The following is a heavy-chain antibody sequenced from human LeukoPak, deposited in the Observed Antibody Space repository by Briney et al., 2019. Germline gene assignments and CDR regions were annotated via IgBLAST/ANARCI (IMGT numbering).Heavy chain of an antibody. CDR2: ISGSGGDT. V-gene: IGHV3-23*01. J-gene: IGHJ5*02. D-gene: IGHD5-12*01. CDR3: AKDGWVANINWFET. CDR1: GFAFINYV. Sequence: GGSLRLSCADTGFAFINYVMSWVRQAPGKGLEWVSSISGSGGDTYYSDSVKGRFTISRDNSKNTLYLQMNSLRGEDTALYYCAKDGWVANINWFETWGQGTLVTVSS.